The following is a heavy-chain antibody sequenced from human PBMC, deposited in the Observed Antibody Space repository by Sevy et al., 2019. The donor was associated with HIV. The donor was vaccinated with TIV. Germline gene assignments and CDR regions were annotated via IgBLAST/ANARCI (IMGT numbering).Heavy chain of an antibody. J-gene: IGHJ4*02. V-gene: IGHV4-38-2*02. D-gene: IGHD3-10*01. CDR3: ARVFPGVRGVGGNS. CDR2: IFHSGTT. Sequence: SETLSLTCTVSGYSISSGYFWGWIRQPPGKGLEWIGTIFHSGTTYYHPSLNSRVNISVDTSNNQFSLKLDSVTAADTAVYYCARVFPGVRGVGGNSWGQGTLVTVSS. CDR1: GYSISSGYF.